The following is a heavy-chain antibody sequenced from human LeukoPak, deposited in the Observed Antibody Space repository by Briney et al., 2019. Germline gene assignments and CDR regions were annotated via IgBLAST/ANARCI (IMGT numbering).Heavy chain of an antibody. D-gene: IGHD3-10*01. J-gene: IGHJ3*02. Sequence: GGSLRLSCAASGFTFSDYYMRWIRQAPGRGLPWVSYISSSGSTIYYADSVKGRFTISRDNAKNSLYLQMNSLRAEDTAVYYCARGLLLRTERQAFDIWGQGTMVTVSS. CDR3: ARGLLLRTERQAFDI. CDR1: GFTFSDYY. CDR2: ISSSGSTI. V-gene: IGHV3-11*01.